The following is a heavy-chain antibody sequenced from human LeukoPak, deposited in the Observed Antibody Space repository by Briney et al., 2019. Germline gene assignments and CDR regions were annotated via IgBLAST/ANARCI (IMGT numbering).Heavy chain of an antibody. J-gene: IGHJ6*03. CDR2: IYVTGN. CDR1: GGSIGTYY. CDR3: ARHSGGGIEDMDV. Sequence: SETLSLTCTVSGGSIGTYYWSWVRQSPGQGLEWIGYIYVTGNRYNPYLQSRVTISVDTSRNQFFLKMRSVTAADTAVYYCARHSGGGIEDMDVRGKGTKVTVSS. D-gene: IGHD3-16*02. V-gene: IGHV4-59*08.